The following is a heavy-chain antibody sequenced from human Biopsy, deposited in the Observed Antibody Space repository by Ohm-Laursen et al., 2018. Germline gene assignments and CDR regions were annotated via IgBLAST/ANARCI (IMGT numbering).Heavy chain of an antibody. J-gene: IGHJ6*02. D-gene: IGHD2-2*01. CDR2: ISSSSNFI. CDR3: ARVLLPAAAVHYGMDV. Sequence: SLRLSCAASGLTFSRYSIHWVRQAPGKGLEWVSSISSSSNFIYYGDSVKGRFTISRDNAKNSLYLQMNSLRAEDTAVYYCARVLLPAAAVHYGMDVWGQGTTVTVSS. CDR1: GLTFSRYS. V-gene: IGHV3-21*01.